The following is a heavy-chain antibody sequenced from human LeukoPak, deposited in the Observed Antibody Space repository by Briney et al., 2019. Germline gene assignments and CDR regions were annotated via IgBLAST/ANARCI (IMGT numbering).Heavy chain of an antibody. J-gene: IGHJ4*02. V-gene: IGHV1-18*01. CDR1: GYTFTSYG. Sequence: ASVKVSCKASGYTFTSYGISWVRQAPGQGLEWMGWISASDGTTNYAQKVQDRVTMTTDTSTSTAYLELRSLRSEDTAVYYCARCGAAVTTHFSHWGQGTLVTVSS. CDR3: ARCGAAVTTHFSH. CDR2: ISASDGTT. D-gene: IGHD4-17*01.